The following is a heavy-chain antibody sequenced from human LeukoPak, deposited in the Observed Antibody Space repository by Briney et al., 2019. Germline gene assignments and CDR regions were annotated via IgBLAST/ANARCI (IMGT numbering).Heavy chain of an antibody. V-gene: IGHV3-49*04. D-gene: IGHD3-3*01. Sequence: PGRSLRLSCTASGFTFGDYAMSWVRQAPGKGLERVGFIRSKAYGGTTEYAASVKGRFTISRDDSKSIAYLQMNSLKTEDTAVYYCTRAEGDFWSGYYSFDSWGQGTLVTVSS. CDR1: GFTFGDYA. J-gene: IGHJ4*02. CDR3: TRAEGDFWSGYYSFDS. CDR2: IRSKAYGGTT.